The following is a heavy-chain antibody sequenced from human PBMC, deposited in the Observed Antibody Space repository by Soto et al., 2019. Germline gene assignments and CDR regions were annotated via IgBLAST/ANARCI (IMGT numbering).Heavy chain of an antibody. D-gene: IGHD2-2*01. CDR1: GYTFTSYA. CDR3: ARIVVVPAAPVCSYGIDV. J-gene: IGHJ6*02. CDR2: INAGNGNT. Sequence: ASVKVSCKASGYTFTSYAMHWVRQAPGQRLAWMGWINAGNGNTKYSQKFQGRVTITRDTSASTAYMELSSLRFEDTAVYYCARIVVVPAAPVCSYGIDVWGQGTTVTVSS. V-gene: IGHV1-3*01.